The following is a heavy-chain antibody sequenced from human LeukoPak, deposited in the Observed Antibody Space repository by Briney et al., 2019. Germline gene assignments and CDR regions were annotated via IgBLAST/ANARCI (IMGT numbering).Heavy chain of an antibody. CDR3: AKDLPPDLTPYYDFWSGPVDY. CDR2: ISGSGGST. J-gene: IGHJ4*02. Sequence: PGGSLRLSCAASGFTFSSYAMSWVRQAPGKGLEWVSAISGSGGSTYYADSVKGRFTISRDNSKNTLYLQMNSLRAEDTAVYYCAKDLPPDLTPYYDFWSGPVDYWGQGTLVTVSS. D-gene: IGHD3-3*01. CDR1: GFTFSSYA. V-gene: IGHV3-23*01.